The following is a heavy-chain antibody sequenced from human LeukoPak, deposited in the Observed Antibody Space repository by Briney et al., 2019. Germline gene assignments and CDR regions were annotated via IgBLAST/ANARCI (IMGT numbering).Heavy chain of an antibody. Sequence: KMSGPTLVNPTQTLXLTCTFSGFSLSTSGVGVGWIRQPPGKALEWLALIYWDDDKRYSPSLKSRLTITKDTSKNQVVFTLANMDPVDTATYFCAHFDRPGTFDIWDQGTMVTVSS. J-gene: IGHJ3*02. CDR3: AHFDRPGTFDI. V-gene: IGHV2-5*02. CDR2: IYWDDDK. CDR1: GFSLSTSGVG.